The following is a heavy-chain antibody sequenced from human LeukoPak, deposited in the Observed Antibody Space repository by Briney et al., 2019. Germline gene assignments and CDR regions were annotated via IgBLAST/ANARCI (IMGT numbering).Heavy chain of an antibody. Sequence: GGSLRPSCAASRFTFSNYAMSWVRQAAGKGLEWVSGITSGHSTFYADSVKGRFTISRDNSKNTVYMQMNSLRAEDTAVYYCAKDYPECTGTTCSGEAFFDYWGQGTLVTVSS. CDR2: ITSGHST. CDR1: RFTFSNYA. J-gene: IGHJ4*02. D-gene: IGHD2-2*01. V-gene: IGHV3-23*01. CDR3: AKDYPECTGTTCSGEAFFDY.